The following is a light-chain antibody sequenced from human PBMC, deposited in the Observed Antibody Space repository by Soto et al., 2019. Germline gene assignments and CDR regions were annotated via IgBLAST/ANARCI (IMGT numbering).Light chain of an antibody. V-gene: IGKV3-20*01. CDR2: GVS. Sequence: EIVLTQTPATLSLSPGERVPLSCRASQNIGDTYLAGYKWKLGQAPRLLIYGVSARGTGISDRFSASGSGTDFTLTISRLEPDDFAVYYCHQYSRSPVTFSPLTFGGGSKVEI. CDR3: HQYSRSPVTFSPLT. CDR1: QNIGDTY. J-gene: IGKJ4*01.